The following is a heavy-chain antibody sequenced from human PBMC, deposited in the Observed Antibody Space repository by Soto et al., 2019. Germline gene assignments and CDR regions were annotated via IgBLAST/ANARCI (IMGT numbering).Heavy chain of an antibody. V-gene: IGHV3-21*01. J-gene: IGHJ4*02. CDR3: ARDGEYQLLRPFDY. Sequence: GSLRLSFAASGFTFSSYRMNWVRQAPGKGLEWVSSISSSSSYIYYADSVKGRFTISRDNAKNSLYLQMKSLRAEDTAVYYCARDGEYQLLRPFDYWGQGTLVTVSS. CDR2: ISSSSSYI. CDR1: GFTFSSYR. D-gene: IGHD2-2*01.